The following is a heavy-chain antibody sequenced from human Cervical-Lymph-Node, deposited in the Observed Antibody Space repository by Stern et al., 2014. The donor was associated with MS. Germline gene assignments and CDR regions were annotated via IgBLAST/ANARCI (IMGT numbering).Heavy chain of an antibody. CDR3: ARGRHTAMVTSGRYFDL. J-gene: IGHJ4*02. D-gene: IGHD5-18*01. CDR1: GASMKNFY. CDR2: MANSGTP. V-gene: IGHV4-4*07. Sequence: QVQLQESGPGRVQPSETLSLTCTVSGASMKNFYWNWIRQPPEKGLEWIGHMANSGTPYYDPSLTSRVTMSMESSKQQFSLRLTSVTAVDTAVYFCARGRHTAMVTSGRYFDLWGQGTLVTVSS.